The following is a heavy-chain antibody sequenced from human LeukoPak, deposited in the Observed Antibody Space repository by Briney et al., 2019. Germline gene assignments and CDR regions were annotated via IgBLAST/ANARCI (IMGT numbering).Heavy chain of an antibody. J-gene: IGHJ4*02. D-gene: IGHD1-1*01. Sequence: GGSLRLSCAASGFTFSDFYMGWVRQAPGKGLEWVANIKKDGSERSYVDSVRDRFTISRDNAKNSLYLQMNSLRAEDTAMYYCARGGWSGYFIYWGQGALVTVSS. CDR1: GFTFSDFY. V-gene: IGHV3-7*01. CDR2: IKKDGSER. CDR3: ARGGWSGYFIY.